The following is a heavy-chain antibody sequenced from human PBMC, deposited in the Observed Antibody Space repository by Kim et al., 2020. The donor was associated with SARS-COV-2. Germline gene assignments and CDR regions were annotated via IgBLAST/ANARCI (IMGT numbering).Heavy chain of an antibody. CDR2: ISAYNGNT. J-gene: IGHJ4*02. Sequence: ASVKVSCKASGYTFTSYGISWVRQAPGQGLEWMGWISAYNGNTNYAQKLQGRVTMTTDTSTSTAYMELRSLRSDDTAVYYCARDQINSWIQLWSKHDYYFDYWGQGTLVTVSS. CDR3: ARDQINSWIQLWSKHDYYFDY. D-gene: IGHD5-18*01. V-gene: IGHV1-18*01. CDR1: GYTFTSYG.